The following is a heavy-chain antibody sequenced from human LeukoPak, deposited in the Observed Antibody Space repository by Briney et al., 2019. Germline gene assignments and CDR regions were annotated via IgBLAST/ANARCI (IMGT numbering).Heavy chain of an antibody. V-gene: IGHV3-11*05. Sequence: AGSLRLSCAASVFTFSDYYMSCSRQAPRKGLEWVSYISIMISYTNYTDSVKGPFTTSRDNAKNSLYLQMNSLRAEDTAVYYCERVDIVVVTAAQAYFEYWGQGTLVTVSS. CDR2: ISIMISYT. CDR1: VFTFSDYY. D-gene: IGHD2-2*01. CDR3: ERVDIVVVTAAQAYFEY. J-gene: IGHJ4*02.